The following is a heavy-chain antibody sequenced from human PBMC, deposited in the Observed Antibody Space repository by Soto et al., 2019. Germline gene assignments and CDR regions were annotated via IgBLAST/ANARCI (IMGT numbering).Heavy chain of an antibody. CDR2: IYHSGST. D-gene: IGHD3-9*01. CDR1: GGSISSSNW. CDR3: ARVTLIYDILAGYAPYYFDY. V-gene: IGHV4-4*02. Sequence: QVQLQESGPGPAKPSGTLSLTCAVSGGSISSSNWWSWVRQPPGKGLEWIGEIYHSGSTNYNPSLKSRITLSVDKSKNQFPLKLGSVTAADTAVYYCARVTLIYDILAGYAPYYFDYWGQGTLVIVSS. J-gene: IGHJ4*02.